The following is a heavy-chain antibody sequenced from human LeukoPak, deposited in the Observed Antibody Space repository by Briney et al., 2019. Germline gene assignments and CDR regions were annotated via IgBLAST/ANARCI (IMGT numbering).Heavy chain of an antibody. D-gene: IGHD3-10*01. CDR2: INPNSGGT. CDR1: GYTFTGYY. V-gene: IGHV1-2*02. CDR3: ARVRYYYGSGMGSTIDY. J-gene: IGHJ4*02. Sequence: GASVKVSCKASGYTFTGYYMHWVRQAPGQGLEWMGWINPNSGGTNYAQKFQGRVTMTRDTSISTAYMELSRLRSDDTAVYYCARVRYYYGSGMGSTIDYWGQGTLVTVSS.